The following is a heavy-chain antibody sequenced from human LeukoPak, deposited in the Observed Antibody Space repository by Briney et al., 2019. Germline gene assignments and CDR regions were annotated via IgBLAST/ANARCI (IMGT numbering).Heavy chain of an antibody. CDR1: GGSFSGYY. CDR2: INHSGST. CDR3: ARGPGGLFDY. J-gene: IGHJ4*02. Sequence: PSGTLSLTCAVYGGSFSGYYWSWIRQPPGKGLEWIGEINHSGSTNYNPSLKSRVTISVDTSKNQFSLKLSSVTAADTAVYYCARGPGGLFDYWGQGTLVTVSS. V-gene: IGHV4-34*01. D-gene: IGHD3-10*01.